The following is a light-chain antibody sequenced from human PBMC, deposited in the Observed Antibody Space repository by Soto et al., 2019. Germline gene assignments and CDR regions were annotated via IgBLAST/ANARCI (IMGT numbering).Light chain of an antibody. Sequence: DIQMTQSPTSLSASVGDRVTITCRASQDIRNFSAWYQQKPEKAPKLLIYAASTLQSGVQSRFSGSGSGTDFTLTINSLQPEDVATYSCQKYRSVPVFGPGTKVEIK. CDR2: AAS. CDR1: QDIRNF. J-gene: IGKJ3*01. CDR3: QKYRSVPV. V-gene: IGKV1-27*01.